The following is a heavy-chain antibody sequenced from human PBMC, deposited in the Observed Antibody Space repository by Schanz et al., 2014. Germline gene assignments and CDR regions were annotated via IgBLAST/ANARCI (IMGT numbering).Heavy chain of an antibody. Sequence: VQLVESEGGLVQPGGSLRLSCEASGFSFSDYWMGWVRQAPGKGLEWVAKIKKDGSEKYYADSVKGRFIITRDNTKRAKYLQMSIRREYYLTMYYCVGESPGDWESVGGAPPAHKDNWGQGTLVTVSS. CDR3: VGESPGDWESVGGAPPAHKDN. CDR2: IKKDGSEK. D-gene: IGHD3-16*01. J-gene: IGHJ4*02. CDR1: GFSFSDYW. V-gene: IGHV3-7*01.